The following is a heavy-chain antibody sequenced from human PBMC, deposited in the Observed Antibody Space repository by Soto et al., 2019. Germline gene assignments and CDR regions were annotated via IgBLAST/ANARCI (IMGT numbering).Heavy chain of an antibody. J-gene: IGHJ5*02. V-gene: IGHV1-18*01. CDR2: ISAYNGNT. CDR1: GYTFTSYG. Sequence: QVQLVQSGGEVKKTGASVKVSCKASGYTFTSYGITWVRQAPGQGLEWMGWISAYNGNTNYAQKLQGRVTMTTDTSTSTVYTELRSLRSDDTAVYYCARVTRYDSGINWFDPWGQGTLVTVSS. D-gene: IGHD3-10*01. CDR3: ARVTRYDSGINWFDP.